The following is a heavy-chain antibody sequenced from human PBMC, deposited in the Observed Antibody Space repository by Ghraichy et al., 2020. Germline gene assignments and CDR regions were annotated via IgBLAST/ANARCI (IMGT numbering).Heavy chain of an antibody. CDR1: GGSISGNY. V-gene: IGHV4-59*01. CDR3: ARGPHVYDQYMDV. CDR2: IYYSGGT. Sequence: SETLSLTCTVSGGSISGNYWSWIRQPPGKGLEWIGYIYYSGGTNYNPSLKSRVTISVDTSKNQFSLKLSSVTAADTAVYHCARGPHVYDQYMDVWGKGTTVIVSS. J-gene: IGHJ6*03.